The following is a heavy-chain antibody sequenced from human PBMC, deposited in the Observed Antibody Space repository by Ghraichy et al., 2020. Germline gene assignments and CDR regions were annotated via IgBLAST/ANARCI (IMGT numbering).Heavy chain of an antibody. CDR3: AKDRTQSGSQGGLEF. V-gene: IGHV3-23*01. Sequence: GGSLRLSCAASGFAFNNYAMTWVRQAPGKGLEWVSAISSSGTGTYYADSVKGRFTISRDNSKNTLYLQLNSLRVEDTAVYYCAKDRTQSGSQGGLEFWGQGTRVTVSS. J-gene: IGHJ4*02. D-gene: IGHD1-26*01. CDR1: GFAFNNYA. CDR2: ISSSGTGT.